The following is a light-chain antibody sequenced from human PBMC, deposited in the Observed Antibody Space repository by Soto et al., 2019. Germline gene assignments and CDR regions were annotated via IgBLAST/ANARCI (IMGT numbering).Light chain of an antibody. V-gene: IGKV1-5*03. CDR2: NAS. CDR3: QQYNSSPQT. J-gene: IGKJ1*01. CDR1: QSISSW. Sequence: DIQMTKSPSTLSASVGTRVTINCRASQSISSWLAWYQQKPGKAPKLLIYNASSLESGVPSRFSGSGSGTDFTLTISSLEPEDFATYYCQQYNSSPQTFGQGTKVDI.